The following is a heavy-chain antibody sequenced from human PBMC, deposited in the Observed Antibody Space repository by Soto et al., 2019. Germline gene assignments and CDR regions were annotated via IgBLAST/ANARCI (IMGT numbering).Heavy chain of an antibody. D-gene: IGHD6-13*01. J-gene: IGHJ4*02. V-gene: IGHV3-64*01. CDR2: ISSNGGST. CDR3: ARDPYSRSWYYFDY. CDR1: GFTFSSYA. Sequence: HPGGSLRLSCAASGFTFSSYAMHWVRQAPGKGLEYVSAISSNGGSTYYANSVKGRFTISRDNSKNTLYLQMGSLRAEDMAVYYCARDPYSRSWYYFDYWGQGTLVTVSS.